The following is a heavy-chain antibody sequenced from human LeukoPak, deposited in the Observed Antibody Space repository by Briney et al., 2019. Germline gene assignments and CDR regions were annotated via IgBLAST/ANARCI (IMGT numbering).Heavy chain of an antibody. CDR3: ARRHYYYDRSGFYYYFDT. CDR1: EYSFTSYC. CDR2: IPPGNPEI. J-gene: IGHJ4*02. Sequence: GEALKICSKASEYSFTSYCNGWGRQMPGKGLGWVGNIPPGNPEIRYSPSFQGQVTLSADKSISTAYLQWSSLKASDTAMYYCARRHYYYDRSGFYYYFDTWGQGTQVTVTS. V-gene: IGHV5-51*01. D-gene: IGHD3-22*01.